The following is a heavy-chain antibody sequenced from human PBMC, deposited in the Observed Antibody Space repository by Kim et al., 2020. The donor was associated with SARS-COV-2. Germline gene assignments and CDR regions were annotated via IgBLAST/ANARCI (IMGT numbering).Heavy chain of an antibody. V-gene: IGHV3-53*01. D-gene: IGHD6-19*01. Sequence: ADSVKGRFTISRDNSKNTLYLQMNSLRAEDTAVYYCARAPAPYSSGWFDYWGQGTLVTVSS. J-gene: IGHJ4*02. CDR3: ARAPAPYSSGWFDY.